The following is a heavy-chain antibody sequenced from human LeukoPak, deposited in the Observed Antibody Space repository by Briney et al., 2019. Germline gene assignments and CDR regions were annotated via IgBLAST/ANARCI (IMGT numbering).Heavy chain of an antibody. J-gene: IGHJ4*02. V-gene: IGHV3-7*03. CDR3: ARGITAAGTANYDY. CDR1: GFTFSQYW. Sequence: GGSLRLSCVTSGFTFSQYWMTWVRQAPGKGLEWVANMDQFGRERYYVDSVKGRFTVSRDNAKNSLYLQMNSLRVEDTAVYYCARGITAAGTANYDYWGQGTLVTVSS. CDR2: MDQFGRER. D-gene: IGHD6-13*01.